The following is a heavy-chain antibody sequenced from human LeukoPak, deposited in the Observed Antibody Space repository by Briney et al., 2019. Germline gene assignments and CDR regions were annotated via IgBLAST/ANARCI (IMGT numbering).Heavy chain of an antibody. CDR1: GFTFSSYW. Sequence: LRLSCAASGFTFSSYWMHWVRQAPGKGLEWIGTIFYSGYTYYNPSLSSRVTISVDASKNQFSLKLSSVTAADAAVYYCARESDRYCSSTSCPNWYDPWGQGTLVTVSS. J-gene: IGHJ5*02. CDR3: ARESDRYCSSTSCPNWYDP. V-gene: IGHV4-39*07. CDR2: IFYSGYT. D-gene: IGHD2-2*01.